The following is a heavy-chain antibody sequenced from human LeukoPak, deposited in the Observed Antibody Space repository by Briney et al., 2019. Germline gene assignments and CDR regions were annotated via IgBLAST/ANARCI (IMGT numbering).Heavy chain of an antibody. CDR2: ISGSGGST. J-gene: IGHJ4*02. V-gene: IGHV3-23*01. D-gene: IGHD6-19*01. CDR1: GFTFSINA. Sequence: GGSLRLSCVVSGFTFSINAMSWVRQAPGEGLEWVSAISGSGGSTHYADSVKGRFTISRDNSKNTLYLQMNSLRAEDTAVYYCATVSSGWSKAYFDYWGQGTLVTVSS. CDR3: ATVSSGWSKAYFDY.